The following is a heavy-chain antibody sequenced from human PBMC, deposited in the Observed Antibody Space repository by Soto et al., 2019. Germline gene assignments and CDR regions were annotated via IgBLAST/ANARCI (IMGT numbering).Heavy chain of an antibody. CDR2: IYYRGST. CDR1: GGSISSSSYY. V-gene: IGHV4-39*07. D-gene: IGHD6-6*01. J-gene: IGHJ5*02. CDR3: AWASIAPDENWFDP. Sequence: SQTLSLTCPLSGGSISSSSYYWGWLRQPPGKGLEWIGRIYYRGSTNYNSSLKSRVTISVDTSKNQFSLKLSSVTAADTAVYYCAWASIAPDENWFDPWGQGTLVTVSS.